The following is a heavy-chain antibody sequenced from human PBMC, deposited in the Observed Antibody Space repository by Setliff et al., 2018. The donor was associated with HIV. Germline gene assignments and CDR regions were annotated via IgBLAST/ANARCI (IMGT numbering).Heavy chain of an antibody. CDR1: GYTLTELS. CDR3: ARDGINSDSSSWYSVNWFDP. V-gene: IGHV1-2*02. J-gene: IGHJ5*02. CDR2: INPNNGGT. Sequence: ASVKVSCKVSGYTLTELSMHWVRQAPGKGLEWMGWINPNNGGTNYAKKFQGRVTMTRDTSISTAYMELSRLRSDDTAVYYCARDGINSDSSSWYSVNWFDPWGQGTLVTVSS. D-gene: IGHD6-13*01.